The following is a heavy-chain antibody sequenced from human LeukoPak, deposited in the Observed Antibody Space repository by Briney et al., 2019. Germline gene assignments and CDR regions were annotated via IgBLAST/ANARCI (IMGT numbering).Heavy chain of an antibody. V-gene: IGHV3-23*01. Sequence: RPGGSLRLSCAASGFTFSSYAMSWVRQAPGKGLEWVSAISGSGGSTYYADSVKGRFTISRDNSKNTLCLQMNSLRAEDTAVYYCAKFPMVRGVIKEGYFQHWGQGTLVTVSS. CDR1: GFTFSSYA. CDR3: AKFPMVRGVIKEGYFQH. D-gene: IGHD3-10*01. CDR2: ISGSGGST. J-gene: IGHJ1*01.